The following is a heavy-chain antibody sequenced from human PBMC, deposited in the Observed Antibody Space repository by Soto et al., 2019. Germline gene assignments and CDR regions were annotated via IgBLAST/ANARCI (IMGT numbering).Heavy chain of an antibody. Sequence: QSTLKESGPTLVKATQTLTLTCSFSGFSLRNTEESVSWIRQPPGKALAWLGIMYWDDEKRYSPSVKSRLTGTKDAPKNHVVLTMTNRDPTDTGTSYGAHGRYKWHDWDGVDAWGQGTLVTAAS. V-gene: IGHV2-5*02. CDR3: AHGRYKWHDWDGVDA. D-gene: IGHD1-20*01. J-gene: IGHJ5*02. CDR1: GFSLRNTEES. CDR2: MYWDDEK.